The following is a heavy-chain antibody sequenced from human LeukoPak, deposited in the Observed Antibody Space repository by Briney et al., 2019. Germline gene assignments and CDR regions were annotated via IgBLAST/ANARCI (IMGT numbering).Heavy chain of an antibody. CDR2: ISAYNGNT. D-gene: IGHD3-3*01. CDR1: GYTFNTYG. Sequence: ASVKVSCKASGYTFNTYGITWVRQAPGQGLEWMGWISAYNGNTNYAQKLQGRVTMTTDTSTSTAYMELRSLRSDDTAVYYCARKNYDFWSGYYYGMDVWGQGTTVTVSS. J-gene: IGHJ6*02. V-gene: IGHV1-18*01. CDR3: ARKNYDFWSGYYYGMDV.